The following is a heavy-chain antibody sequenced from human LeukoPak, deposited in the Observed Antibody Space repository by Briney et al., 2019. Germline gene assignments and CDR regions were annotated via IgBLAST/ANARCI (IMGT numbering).Heavy chain of an antibody. CDR3: ARDNRYCSGGTCYSGQDY. CDR2: IYASGTI. CDR1: GGSISNYY. Sequence: SETLSLTCTVSGGSISNYYWNWIRQPAGKGLEWIGRIYASGTINYNPSLKSRVTMSLDTSKSQFSLILSSVTAADTAVYYCARDNRYCSGGTCYSGQDYWGQGTLVTGSS. D-gene: IGHD2-15*01. J-gene: IGHJ4*02. V-gene: IGHV4-4*07.